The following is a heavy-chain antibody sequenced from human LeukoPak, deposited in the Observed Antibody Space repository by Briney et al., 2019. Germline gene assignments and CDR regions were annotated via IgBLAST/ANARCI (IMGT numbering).Heavy chain of an antibody. CDR2: ISSDSRNI. Sequence: TGGSLRLSCVASGFTFRTYMMHWVRQAPGKGLEWVSYISSDSRNIYYADSVKGRFTISRDNAKNSLFLHMNSLRSEDTAVYYCARAFYSSSWAPLDFWGQGTLLTVSS. J-gene: IGHJ4*02. D-gene: IGHD6-13*01. CDR1: GFTFRTYM. CDR3: ARAFYSSSWAPLDF. V-gene: IGHV3-48*01.